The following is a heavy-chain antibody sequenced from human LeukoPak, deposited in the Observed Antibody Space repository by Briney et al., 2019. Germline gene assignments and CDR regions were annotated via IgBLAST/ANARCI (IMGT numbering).Heavy chain of an antibody. V-gene: IGHV3-53*01. Sequence: PGGSLRLSCAASGFTVSSNYMSWVRQAPGKGLEWVSVIYSGGSTYYADSVKGRFTISRDNSKNTLYLQMNSLRAEDTAVYYCARDLDRYGDYVGYWGQGTLVPVSS. D-gene: IGHD4-17*01. CDR3: ARDLDRYGDYVGY. CDR1: GFTVSSNY. CDR2: IYSGGST. J-gene: IGHJ4*02.